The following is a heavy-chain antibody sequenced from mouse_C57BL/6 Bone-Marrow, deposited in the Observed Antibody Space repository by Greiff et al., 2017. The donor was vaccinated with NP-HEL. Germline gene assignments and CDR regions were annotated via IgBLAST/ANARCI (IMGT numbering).Heavy chain of an antibody. D-gene: IGHD1-1*01. CDR1: GYTFTSYT. CDR3: ARSRLNYYNSSKDCNAVDY. CDR2: INPSSGYT. Sequence: VQLQESGAELARPGASVTMSCKASGYTFTSYTMHWVKQRPGQGLEWIGYINPSSGYTKSNQKFKDKATLTADKSSSTAYMQLSSLTSEDSAVHYCARSRLNYYNSSKDCNAVDYWGQGTSVTVSS. V-gene: IGHV1-4*01. J-gene: IGHJ4*01.